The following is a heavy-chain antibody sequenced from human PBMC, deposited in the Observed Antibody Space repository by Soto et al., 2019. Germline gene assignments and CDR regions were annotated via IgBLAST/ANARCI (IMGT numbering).Heavy chain of an antibody. D-gene: IGHD6-19*01. CDR3: ARETGYSSGWYDY. V-gene: IGHV3-33*01. J-gene: IGHJ4*02. CDR2: IWYDGSNK. Sequence: QVQLVESGGGVVQPGRSLRLSCVASGFTFSSYGMHWVRQAPGKGLEWVAVIWYDGSNKYYADSVKGRFTISRDNSKNTLYLQMNSLRAEDTAVYYCARETGYSSGWYDYWGQGTLVTVSS. CDR1: GFTFSSYG.